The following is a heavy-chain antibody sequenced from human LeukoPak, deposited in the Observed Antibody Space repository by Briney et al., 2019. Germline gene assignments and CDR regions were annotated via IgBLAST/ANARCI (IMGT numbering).Heavy chain of an antibody. CDR2: ISGSGTGT. CDR3: AKSSNEWELNSFDH. Sequence: GGSLRLSCAASGFTFSTFAVSWVRQAPGKGLEWVAGISGSGTGTFYADYVEGRFTISRDNSKNTLYLQMNSLRAEDTAVYYCAKSSNEWELNSFDHWGPGSLVPVSS. CDR1: GFTFSTFA. D-gene: IGHD4-23*01. V-gene: IGHV3-23*01. J-gene: IGHJ4*02.